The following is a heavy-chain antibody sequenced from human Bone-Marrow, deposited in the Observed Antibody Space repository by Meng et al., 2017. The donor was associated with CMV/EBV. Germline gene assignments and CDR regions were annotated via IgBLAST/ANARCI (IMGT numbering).Heavy chain of an antibody. CDR2: IYYSGST. V-gene: IGHV4-59*01. J-gene: IGHJ4*02. D-gene: IGHD2-2*02. CDR3: ARGSLGYCSSTSCYTSKIHPKYYFDY. CDR1: GGSISSYY. Sequence: SETLSLTCTVSGGSISSYYWSWIRQPPGKGLEWIGYIYYSGSTTYNPSLKSRVTISVDTSKNQFSLKLSSVTAADTAVYYCARGSLGYCSSTSCYTSKIHPKYYFDYWGQGTLVTVAS.